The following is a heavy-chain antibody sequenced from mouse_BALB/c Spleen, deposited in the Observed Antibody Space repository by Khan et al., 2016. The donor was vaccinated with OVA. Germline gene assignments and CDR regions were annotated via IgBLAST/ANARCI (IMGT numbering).Heavy chain of an antibody. Sequence: QVQLQQSGAEVARPGAAVKLSCKASGYTFTDYYINWVKQRTGQGLEWIGEIYPGSGNTYYNEKFKGKATLTADKTSSTAYMQLSSLTSEDSAVXFCASYGKGGAMDYWGQGTSVTVSS. CDR2: IYPGSGNT. V-gene: IGHV1-77*01. D-gene: IGHD2-1*01. J-gene: IGHJ4*01. CDR1: GYTFTDYY. CDR3: ASYGKGGAMDY.